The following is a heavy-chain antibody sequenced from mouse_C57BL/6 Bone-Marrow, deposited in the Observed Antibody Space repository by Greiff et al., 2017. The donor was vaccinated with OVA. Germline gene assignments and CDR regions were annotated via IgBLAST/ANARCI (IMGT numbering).Heavy chain of an antibody. CDR2: IHPNSGST. CDR3: ARRGQLRSWFAY. V-gene: IGHV1-64*01. Sequence: QVQLQQSGAELVKPGASVKLSCKASGYTFTSYWMHWVKQRPGQGLEWIGMIHPNSGSTNYNEKFKSKATLTVDKSSSTAYMQLSSLTSEDSAVYYCARRGQLRSWFAYGGRGTLVTVSA. J-gene: IGHJ3*01. D-gene: IGHD3-2*02. CDR1: GYTFTSYW.